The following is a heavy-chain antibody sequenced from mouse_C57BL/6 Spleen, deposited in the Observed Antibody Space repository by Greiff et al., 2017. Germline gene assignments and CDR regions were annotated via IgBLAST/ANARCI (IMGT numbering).Heavy chain of an antibody. CDR2: IDPETGGT. J-gene: IGHJ2*01. V-gene: IGHV1-15*01. Sequence: VHLVESGAELVRPGASVTLSCKASGYTFTDYEMHWVKQTPVHGLEWIGAIDPETGGTAYNQKFKGKAILTADKSSSTAYMELRSLTSEDSAVYYCTRSETAQTHFDYWGQGTTLTVSS. D-gene: IGHD3-2*02. CDR3: TRSETAQTHFDY. CDR1: GYTFTDYE.